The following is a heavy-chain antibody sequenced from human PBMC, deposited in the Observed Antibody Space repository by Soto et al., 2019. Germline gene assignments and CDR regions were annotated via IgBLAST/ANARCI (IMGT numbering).Heavy chain of an antibody. CDR1: GFTFRNFE. Sequence: SLRLSCAASGFTFRNFEMNWVRQVPGKGLEWISYISSSGSKRYYADSVKGRFIVSRDNSNDSLFLEMNSLRDEDTGVYYCARDSIAAPNCFDPWGQRTLVTVSS. CDR3: ARDSIAAPNCFDP. V-gene: IGHV3-48*03. J-gene: IGHJ5*02. CDR2: ISSSGSKR. D-gene: IGHD6-6*01.